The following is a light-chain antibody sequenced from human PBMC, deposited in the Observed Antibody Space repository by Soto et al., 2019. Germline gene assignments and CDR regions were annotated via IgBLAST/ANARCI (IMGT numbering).Light chain of an antibody. CDR2: EVN. Sequence: QSALTQPPSASGSPGQSVTISCTGTSSDVGAYNFVSWYQQHPGKAPKIMIYEVNKRSSGISFRFSGSKSGNTASLTISGLQAEDEADYYCCSYAASGSLLFGGGTKLTVL. J-gene: IGLJ2*01. CDR3: CSYAASGSLL. V-gene: IGLV2-8*01. CDR1: SSDVGAYNF.